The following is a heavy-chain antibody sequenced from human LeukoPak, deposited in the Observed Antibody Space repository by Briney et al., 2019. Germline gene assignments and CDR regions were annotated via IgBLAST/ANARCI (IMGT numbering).Heavy chain of an antibody. J-gene: IGHJ3*02. CDR2: ISYDGSNK. V-gene: IGHV3-30-3*01. D-gene: IGHD1-26*01. CDR3: ARDGPVEWELLFAAFDI. CDR1: GFTFSSYA. Sequence: GRSLRLSCAASGFTFSSYAMHWVRQAPGKGLEWVAVISYDGSNKYYADSVKGRFTISRDNSKNTLYLQMNSLRAEDTAVYYCARDGPVEWELLFAAFDIWGQGTMVTVSS.